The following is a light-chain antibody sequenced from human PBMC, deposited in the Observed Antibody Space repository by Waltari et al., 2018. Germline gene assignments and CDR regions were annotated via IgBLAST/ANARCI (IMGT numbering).Light chain of an antibody. J-gene: IGLJ2*01. CDR2: EDT. Sequence: SYEWTQPPSVSVSPGQTARITCSGDALAQKYASWYQKKPGQAPVLILYEDTKRPSEIPERFSGSISGTMATLTISGAQVEDEAVYYCYSTDSNSNCGVFGGGTKLTVL. CDR3: YSTDSNSNCGV. V-gene: IGLV3-10*01. CDR1: ALAQKY.